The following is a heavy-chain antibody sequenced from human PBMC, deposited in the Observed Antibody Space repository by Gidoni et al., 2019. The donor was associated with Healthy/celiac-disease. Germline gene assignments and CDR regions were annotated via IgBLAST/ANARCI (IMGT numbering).Heavy chain of an antibody. J-gene: IGHJ4*02. V-gene: IGHV3-23*01. Sequence: VQPGGSLRLACAASGFTFSSYAMSWVRQAPGKGLEWVSAISGSGGSTYYADSVKGRFTISRDNSKNTLYLQMNSLRAEDTAVYYCAKDNDLWSGYPRTGPDYWGQGTLVTVSS. CDR3: AKDNDLWSGYPRTGPDY. D-gene: IGHD3-3*01. CDR2: ISGSGGST. CDR1: GFTFSSYA.